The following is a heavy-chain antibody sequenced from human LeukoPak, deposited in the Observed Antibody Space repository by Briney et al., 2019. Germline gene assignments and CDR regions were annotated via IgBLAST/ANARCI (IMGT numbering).Heavy chain of an antibody. V-gene: IGHV5-51*01. J-gene: IGHJ3*02. CDR2: IYPGDSGT. D-gene: IGHD3-22*01. CDR1: GYSFTSYW. Sequence: GESLKISCKGSGYSFTSYWIGWVRQMPGKGLEWLGIIYPGDSGTRYSPSFQGQVTISVDRSISTAYLQWSSLKASDTAMYYCARPGSSGYYFSAFDIWGQGTMVTVSS. CDR3: ARPGSSGYYFSAFDI.